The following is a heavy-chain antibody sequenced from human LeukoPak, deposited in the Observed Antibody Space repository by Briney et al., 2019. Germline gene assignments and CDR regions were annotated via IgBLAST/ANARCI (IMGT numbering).Heavy chain of an antibody. CDR3: ARPRRGQDSSSDY. CDR2: ISTDNGNT. CDR1: GYTFTGYY. J-gene: IGHJ4*02. D-gene: IGHD6-13*01. V-gene: IGHV1-18*04. Sequence: ASVKVSCKASGYTFTGYYMHWVRQAPGQGLEWMGWISTDNGNTNYAQKFQGRVTMTTETSTSTANMELRSLRSDDTAVYYCARPRRGQDSSSDYWGEGTLVTVSS.